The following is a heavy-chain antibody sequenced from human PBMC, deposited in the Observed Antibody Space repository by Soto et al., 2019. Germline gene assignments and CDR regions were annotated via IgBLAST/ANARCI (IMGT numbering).Heavy chain of an antibody. Sequence: QLQLQESGPGLVKPSETLSLTCTVSGDSISSDDYYWGWVRQPPGKGLEWVGSIYSAGSTYYNPSLKSRVTISVDTSKNQFSLKLGSVTAADTAVYYCARGGAARPHYWGQGTLVTVSS. CDR2: IYSAGST. CDR3: ARGGAARPHY. J-gene: IGHJ4*02. D-gene: IGHD6-6*01. CDR1: GDSISSDDYY. V-gene: IGHV4-39*01.